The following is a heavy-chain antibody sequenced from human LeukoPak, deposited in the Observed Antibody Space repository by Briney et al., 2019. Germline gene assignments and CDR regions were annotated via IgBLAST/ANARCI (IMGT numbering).Heavy chain of an antibody. Sequence: SETLSLTCTVSGGSISSYYWSWIRQPAGKGLEWIGRIYTSGSTNYNPSLKSRVTMSVDTSKNQFPLKLSSVTAADTAVYYCARDSTMVRGVITKKYYYYGMDVWGQGTTVTVSS. V-gene: IGHV4-4*07. CDR2: IYTSGST. D-gene: IGHD3-10*01. CDR3: ARDSTMVRGVITKKYYYYGMDV. J-gene: IGHJ6*02. CDR1: GGSISSYY.